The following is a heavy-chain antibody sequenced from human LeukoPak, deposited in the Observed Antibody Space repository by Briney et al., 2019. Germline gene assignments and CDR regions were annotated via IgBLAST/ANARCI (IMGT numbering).Heavy chain of an antibody. CDR3: AREGIVVVPAAIRTYYYYYYGMDV. J-gene: IGHJ6*02. D-gene: IGHD2-2*01. V-gene: IGHV4-34*01. Sequence: SETLSLTCAVYGGSFSGYYWSWIRQPPGKGLDWIGEINHSGSTNYNPSLKSRVTISVDTSKNQFSLKLSSVTAADTAVYYCAREGIVVVPAAIRTYYYYYYGMDVWGQGTTVTVSS. CDR1: GGSFSGYY. CDR2: INHSGST.